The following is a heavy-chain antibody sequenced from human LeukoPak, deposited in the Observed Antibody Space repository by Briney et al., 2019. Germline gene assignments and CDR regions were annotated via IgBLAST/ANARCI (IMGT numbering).Heavy chain of an antibody. J-gene: IGHJ4*02. Sequence: PGGSLRLSCAASGFTFSSYEMNWARQAPGKGLEWVSYISSSGSTIYYADSVKGRFTISRDNAKNSLYLQMNSLRAEDTAVYYCARDGGSYDGSNFDYWGQGTLVTVSS. CDR1: GFTFSSYE. D-gene: IGHD1-26*01. V-gene: IGHV3-48*03. CDR3: ARDGGSYDGSNFDY. CDR2: ISSSGSTI.